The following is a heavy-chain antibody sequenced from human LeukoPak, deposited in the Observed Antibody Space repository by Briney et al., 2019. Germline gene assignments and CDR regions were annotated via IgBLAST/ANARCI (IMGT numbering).Heavy chain of an antibody. V-gene: IGHV3-74*01. D-gene: IGHD2-2*01. J-gene: IGHJ4*02. Sequence: GGSLRLSCAASGFTFSSYWMHWVRQAPGKGLVWVSRINSDGSSTSYADSMKGRFTISRDNAKNTLYLQMNSLRAEDTAVYYCAHLSGYCSSTSCYAWGQGTLVTVSS. CDR3: AHLSGYCSSTSCYA. CDR2: INSDGSST. CDR1: GFTFSSYW.